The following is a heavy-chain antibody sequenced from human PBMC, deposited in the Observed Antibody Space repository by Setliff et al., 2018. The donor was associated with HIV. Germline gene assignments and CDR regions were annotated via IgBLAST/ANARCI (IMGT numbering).Heavy chain of an antibody. CDR2: ISGSSDYI. V-gene: IGHV3-21*01. CDR3: ARDTLYCSGGNCPFDY. Sequence: GGSLRLSCAASGFTVSSNCMNWVRQAPGKGLEWVSSISGSSDYIYYADSVKGRFTISRDTAKNSLSLQMNSLRAEDTAIYYCARDTLYCSGGNCPFDYWGQGTLVTVS. D-gene: IGHD2-15*01. J-gene: IGHJ4*02. CDR1: GFTVSSNC.